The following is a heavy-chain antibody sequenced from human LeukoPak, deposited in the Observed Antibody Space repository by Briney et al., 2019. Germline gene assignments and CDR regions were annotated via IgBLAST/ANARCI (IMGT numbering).Heavy chain of an antibody. CDR3: ARGRWFGEFLLLYGMDV. D-gene: IGHD3-10*01. CDR1: GYTFTSYG. Sequence: GASVKVSCKASGYTFTSYGISWVRQAPGQGLEWMGWISAYNGNTNYAQKLQGRVTMTTDTSTSTAYMELRSLRSDDTAVYYCARGRWFGEFLLLYGMDVWAKGPRSPSP. V-gene: IGHV1-18*01. CDR2: ISAYNGNT. J-gene: IGHJ6*02.